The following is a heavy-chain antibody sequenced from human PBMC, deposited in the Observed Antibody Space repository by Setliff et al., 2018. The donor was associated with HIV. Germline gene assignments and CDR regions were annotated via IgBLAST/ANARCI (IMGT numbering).Heavy chain of an antibody. CDR3: ARDSPPMELGYADY. Sequence: GGSLRLSCAASGFTFSSYSMNWVHQAPGKGLEWVSFISPSGTYIHYADSVKGRFTISRDNSKNTLYLQINSLRTEDTAVYYCARDSPPMELGYADYWGQGTLVTSPQ. CDR2: ISPSGTYI. D-gene: IGHD1-26*01. V-gene: IGHV3-21*06. CDR1: GFTFSSYS. J-gene: IGHJ4*02.